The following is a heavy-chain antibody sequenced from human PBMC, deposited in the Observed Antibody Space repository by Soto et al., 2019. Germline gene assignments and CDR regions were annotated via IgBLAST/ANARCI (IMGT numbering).Heavy chain of an antibody. CDR1: GYSFTAYG. V-gene: IGHV1-18*01. CDR2: ISCYNGKT. D-gene: IGHD3-3*01. CDR3: ARDAPPPELRFLEWHNYDYNGMDV. J-gene: IGHJ6*02. Sequence: QVQVVQSGDEVKETGASVRVSCKTSGYSFTAYGISWVRQAPGQGREWMGWISCYNGKTKYAQKVQGRVTMTTDTSTSTAYMEVRSLRSDDKAIYYCARDAPPPELRFLEWHNYDYNGMDVGGQETTLTVSS.